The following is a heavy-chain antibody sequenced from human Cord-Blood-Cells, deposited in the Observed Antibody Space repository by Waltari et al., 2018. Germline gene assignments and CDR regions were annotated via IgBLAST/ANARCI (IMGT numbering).Heavy chain of an antibody. CDR1: GFTFSSYW. Sequence: EVQLVESGVGLVQPGGSLRLSCAASGFTFSSYWLSWFRQAPGKGLEWVANIKQDGSEKYYVDSLKGRFTISKDNAKNSLYLQMNSLRAEDTAVYYCAREGVVGGGFDYWGQGTLVTVSS. CDR2: IKQDGSEK. D-gene: IGHD3-16*01. V-gene: IGHV3-7*01. J-gene: IGHJ4*02. CDR3: AREGVVGGGFDY.